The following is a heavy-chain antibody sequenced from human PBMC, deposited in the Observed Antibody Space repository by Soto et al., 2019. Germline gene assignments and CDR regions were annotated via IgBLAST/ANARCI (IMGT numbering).Heavy chain of an antibody. CDR3: AAAGTGLYYYFYGMDV. V-gene: IGHV4-34*01. CDR1: NDSFDAYY. J-gene: IGHJ6*02. Sequence: QVQVEQWGAGPLKPSETLSLTCAVSNDSFDAYYWSWIRQSPDKGLEWIGEIDHSGSTNYNPSLKGRVTISVDTSKNHFSLRLNSVIAADTAVYYCAAAGTGLYYYFYGMDVWGQGTTVTVSS. CDR2: IDHSGST. D-gene: IGHD1-26*01.